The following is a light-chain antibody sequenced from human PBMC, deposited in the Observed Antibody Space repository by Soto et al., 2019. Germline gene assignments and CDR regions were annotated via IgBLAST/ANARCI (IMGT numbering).Light chain of an antibody. CDR3: QHYNSYLET. CDR2: QAS. Sequence: DIQITQSPSTLSASVGDRVTITCRASEFINKWLAWYQQKPGTAPKLLIYQASSLESGVPSRFSGSGSGTEFTLTITSLQPDDFATYYCQHYNSYLETFGQGTKVEIK. CDR1: EFINKW. J-gene: IGKJ1*01. V-gene: IGKV1-5*03.